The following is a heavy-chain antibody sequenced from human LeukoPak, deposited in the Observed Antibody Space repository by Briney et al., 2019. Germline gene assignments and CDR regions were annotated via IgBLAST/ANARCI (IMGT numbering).Heavy chain of an antibody. CDR1: GFTFSSYS. D-gene: IGHD5-12*01. Sequence: PGGSLRLSCAASGFTFSSYSMNWVRQAPGKGLEWVSGISWNSGTMGYADSVKGRFTIYRDNAKNSVYLQMNSLRAEDMALYYCAKDMRGVSGYAPLDYWGPGTLVTVSS. V-gene: IGHV3-9*03. J-gene: IGHJ4*02. CDR3: AKDMRGVSGYAPLDY. CDR2: ISWNSGTM.